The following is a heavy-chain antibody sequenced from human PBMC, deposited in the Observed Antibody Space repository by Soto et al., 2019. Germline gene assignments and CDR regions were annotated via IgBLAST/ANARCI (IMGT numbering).Heavy chain of an antibody. V-gene: IGHV1-69*13. CDR2: IIPVFGTP. D-gene: IGHD2-2*01. CDR3: ASLVSIVLVPGPSYYYGMDV. Sequence: GASVKVSCKVSGGTFSSYFITWVRQAPGQGLEWMGGIIPVFGTPKNVEKFQDRVTITADESTSTAYMELSSLRSEDTAVYYCASLVSIVLVPGPSYYYGMDVWGQGTTVTVSS. J-gene: IGHJ6*02. CDR1: GGTFSSYF.